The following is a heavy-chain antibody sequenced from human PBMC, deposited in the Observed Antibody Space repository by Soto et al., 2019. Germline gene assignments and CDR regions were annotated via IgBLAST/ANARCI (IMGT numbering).Heavy chain of an antibody. CDR3: ARAGGPYDSSGYYDADFDY. J-gene: IGHJ4*02. CDR1: GYSFTSYW. CDR2: IDPSDSYT. D-gene: IGHD3-22*01. V-gene: IGHV5-10-1*01. Sequence: GESLKIYCKGSGYSFTSYWISWVRQMPGKGLEWMGRIDPSDSYTNYSPSFQGHVTISADKSISTAYLQWSSLKASDTAMYYCARAGGPYDSSGYYDADFDYWGQGTLVTVSS.